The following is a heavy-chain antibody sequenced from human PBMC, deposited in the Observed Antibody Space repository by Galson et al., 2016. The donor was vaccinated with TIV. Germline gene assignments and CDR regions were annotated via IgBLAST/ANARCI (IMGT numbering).Heavy chain of an antibody. J-gene: IGHJ4*02. CDR1: GFSLNTRGMC. V-gene: IGHV2-70*11. CDR3: ARDTGINLAASGSYYFDS. Sequence: PALVKPTQTLTLTCTFSGFSLNTRGMCVSWIRQPPGKALEWLARIDWDGDKYYTKSLKTRLEISKDASKSQVVLTVTNMDPVATATYYCARDTGINLAASGSYYFDSWGPGTLVTVSS. CDR2: IDWDGDK. D-gene: IGHD1-26*01.